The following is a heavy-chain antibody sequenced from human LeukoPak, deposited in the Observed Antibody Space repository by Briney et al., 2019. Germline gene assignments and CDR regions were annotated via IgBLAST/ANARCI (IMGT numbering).Heavy chain of an antibody. CDR3: ARGKLRSGYYVSLYYFDY. CDR2: IYTSGST. Sequence: SETLSLTCTVSGGSISSYYWSWIRQPAGKGLEWIGRIYTSGSTSYNPTLKSRVTMSVDTSKNQFSLKLSSVTAADTAVYYCARGKLRSGYYVSLYYFDYWGQGTLVTVSS. D-gene: IGHD3-22*01. V-gene: IGHV4-4*07. J-gene: IGHJ4*02. CDR1: GGSISSYY.